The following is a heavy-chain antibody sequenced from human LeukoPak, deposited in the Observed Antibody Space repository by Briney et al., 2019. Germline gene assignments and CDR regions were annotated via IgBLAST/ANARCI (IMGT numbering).Heavy chain of an antibody. Sequence: AETLCLTCNVSGGSFSSSTYFWGRARQPPGKGLEWVGSMSYSGSTYYNPSLGGRGTISVDTSRNQFSLKLSSVTAADTAVYYCARHGLASITLDWGRRTVVTVSS. CDR1: GGSFSSSTYF. D-gene: IGHD6-19*01. CDR2: MSYSGST. CDR3: ARHGLASITLD. V-gene: IGHV4-39*01. J-gene: IGHJ4*02.